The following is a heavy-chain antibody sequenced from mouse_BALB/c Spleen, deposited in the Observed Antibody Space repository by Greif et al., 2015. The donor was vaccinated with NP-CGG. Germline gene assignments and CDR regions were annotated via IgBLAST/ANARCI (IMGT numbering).Heavy chain of an antibody. CDR1: GYTFTSYW. CDR2: IYPGNSDT. V-gene: IGHV1-5*01. Sequence: EVQLQQSGTVLARPGASVKMSCKASGYTFTSYWMHWVKQRPGQGLEWIGAIYPGNSDTSYNQKFKGKAKLTAVTSTSTAYMELSSLTNEDSAVYYCTRGPPLHYYAMDYWGQGTSVTVSS. J-gene: IGHJ4*01. CDR3: TRGPPLHYYAMDY.